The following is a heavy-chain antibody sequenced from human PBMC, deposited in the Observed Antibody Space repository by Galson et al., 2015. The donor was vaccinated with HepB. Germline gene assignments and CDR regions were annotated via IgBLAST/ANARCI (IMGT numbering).Heavy chain of an antibody. CDR1: GFTFSDYY. D-gene: IGHD2-15*01. Sequence: SLRLSCAASGFTFSDYYMSWIRQAPGKGLEWVLYISSSGSTIYYADSVKGRFTISRDNAKNSLYLLMNSLRAEDTAVYYCARDRVDYYGMDVWGQGTTVTVSS. J-gene: IGHJ6*02. CDR3: ARDRVDYYGMDV. V-gene: IGHV3-11*01. CDR2: ISSSGSTI.